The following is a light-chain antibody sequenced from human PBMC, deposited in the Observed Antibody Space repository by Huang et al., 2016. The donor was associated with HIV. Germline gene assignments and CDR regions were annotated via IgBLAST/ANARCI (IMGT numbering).Light chain of an antibody. J-gene: IGKJ3*01. CDR3: QQYGGSPLFT. Sequence: EIVLTQSPGTLSLSPGERAALSCRASQRLSSSSLAWYQQKPGQAPRLLIYSASNRATCIPDKFSGSGSGTDFTLIISRLEAEDSAVYYCQQYGGSPLFTFGPGTKLEIK. CDR2: SAS. V-gene: IGKV3-20*01. CDR1: QRLSSSS.